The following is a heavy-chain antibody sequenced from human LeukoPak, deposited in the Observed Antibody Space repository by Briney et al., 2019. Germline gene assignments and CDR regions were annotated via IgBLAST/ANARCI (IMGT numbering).Heavy chain of an antibody. CDR3: ATENCSSTSCYYWYFDL. CDR1: GYTLTELS. CDR2: FDPEDGET. Sequence: ASVKASCKVSGYTLTELSMHWVRQAPGKGPEWMGGFDPEDGETIYAQKFQGRVTMTEDTSTDTAYMELSSLRSEDTAVYYCATENCSSTSCYYWYFDLWGRGTLVTVSS. V-gene: IGHV1-24*01. J-gene: IGHJ2*01. D-gene: IGHD2-2*01.